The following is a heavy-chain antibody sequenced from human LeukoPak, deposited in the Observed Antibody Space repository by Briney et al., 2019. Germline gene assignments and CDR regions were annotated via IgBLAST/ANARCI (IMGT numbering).Heavy chain of an antibody. D-gene: IGHD2-2*01. CDR2: INGDGSRT. CDR1: GFTLGNFW. J-gene: IGHJ3*02. Sequence: GSLRLSCAASGFTLGNFWVYWVRQAPGKGLVWVSRINGDGSRTSNADSVKGRFTISRDNAKNTVYLQMNSLRVEDTAVYYCARDFRYVAFDIWGQGTMVTVSS. CDR3: ARDFRYVAFDI. V-gene: IGHV3-74*01.